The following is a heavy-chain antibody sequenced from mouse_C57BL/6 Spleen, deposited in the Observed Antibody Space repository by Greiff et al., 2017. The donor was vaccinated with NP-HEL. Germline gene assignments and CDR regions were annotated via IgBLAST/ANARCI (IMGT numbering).Heavy chain of an antibody. V-gene: IGHV1-15*01. Sequence: VHLVESGAELVRPGASVTLSCKASGYTFTDYEMHWVKQTPVHGLEWIGAIDPETGGTAYNQKFKGKAILTADKSSSTAYMELRSLTSEDSAVYYCTRYGSSSYWYFDVWGTGTTVTVSS. CDR1: GYTFTDYE. CDR3: TRYGSSSYWYFDV. J-gene: IGHJ1*03. D-gene: IGHD1-1*01. CDR2: IDPETGGT.